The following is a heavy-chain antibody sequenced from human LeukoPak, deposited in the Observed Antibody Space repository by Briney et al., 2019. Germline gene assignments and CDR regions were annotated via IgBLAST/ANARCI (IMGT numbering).Heavy chain of an antibody. CDR3: ARVPTNSYGFGQ. D-gene: IGHD5-18*01. V-gene: IGHV3-74*01. J-gene: IGHJ4*02. CDR1: GFGFSVYW. CDR2: INEDGTSA. Sequence: GGSLRLSCAASGFGFSVYWKHWVRQAPGKGLVWVAHINEDGTSASHADSVKGRFTISRDNAKNTLYLQMNSLTVEDTGVYYCARVPTNSYGFGQWGQGSLVTVSS.